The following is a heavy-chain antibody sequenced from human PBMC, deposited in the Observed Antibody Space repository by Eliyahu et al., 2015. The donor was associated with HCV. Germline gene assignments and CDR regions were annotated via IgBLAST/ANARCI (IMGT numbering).Heavy chain of an antibody. D-gene: IGHD6-6*01. CDR3: AKDGFPXYSSSSNWFGS. CDR2: ISWSSGSI. CDR1: GFTFDXYA. V-gene: IGHV3-9*01. Sequence: EVQLVESGGGLVQPGRSLRLSCAASGFTFDXYAMXWVRQVPGKGLEWVSGISWSSGSIGYADSVKGRFTISRDNAKNSLYLQMNSLRAEDTALYYCAKDGFPXYSSSSNWFGSWGQGTLVTVSS. J-gene: IGHJ5*01.